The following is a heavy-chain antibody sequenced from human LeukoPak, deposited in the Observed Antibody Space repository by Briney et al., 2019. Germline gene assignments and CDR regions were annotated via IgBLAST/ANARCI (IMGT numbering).Heavy chain of an antibody. D-gene: IGHD1-26*01. Sequence: GGSLRLSCAASGITFSSYAMHWVRQAPGKGLEWVAVISYDGSNKYYADSVKGRFTISRDNSKNTLYLQMNSLRAEDTAVYYCARVRVGATYLFDYWGQGTLVTVSS. CDR1: GITFSSYA. CDR3: ARVRVGATYLFDY. J-gene: IGHJ4*02. V-gene: IGHV3-30-3*01. CDR2: ISYDGSNK.